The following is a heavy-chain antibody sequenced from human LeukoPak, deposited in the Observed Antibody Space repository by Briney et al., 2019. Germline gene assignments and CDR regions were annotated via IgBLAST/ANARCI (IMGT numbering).Heavy chain of an antibody. CDR1: GGSISSSSYY. CDR2: IYYSGST. J-gene: IGHJ4*02. CDR3: ARGHSSGRIIDY. V-gene: IGHV4-39*07. Sequence: SETLSLTCTVSGGSISSSSYYWGWIRQPPGKGLEWIGSIYYSGSTNYNPSLKSRVTISVDTSKNQFSLKLSSVTAADTAVYYCARGHSSGRIIDYWGQGTLVTVSS. D-gene: IGHD3-22*01.